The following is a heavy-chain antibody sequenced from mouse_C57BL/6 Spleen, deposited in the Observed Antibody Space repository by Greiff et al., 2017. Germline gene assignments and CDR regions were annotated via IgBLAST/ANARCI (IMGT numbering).Heavy chain of an antibody. Sequence: VQLQQSGPELVKPGDSVKISCKASGYSFTGYFMNWVMQSHGKSLEWIGRINPYNGDTFYNQKFKGRATLTVDKSSSTPHMELPSRTSEDYAGYYCEGGACNYCDYWGQGTTLTVSS. CDR3: EGGACNYCDY. CDR2: INPYNGDT. V-gene: IGHV1-20*01. J-gene: IGHJ2*01. D-gene: IGHD3-1*01. CDR1: GYSFTGYF.